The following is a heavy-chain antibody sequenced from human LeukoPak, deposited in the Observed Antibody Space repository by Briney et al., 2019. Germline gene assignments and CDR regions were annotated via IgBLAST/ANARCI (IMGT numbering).Heavy chain of an antibody. V-gene: IGHV4-61*02. J-gene: IGHJ5*02. Sequence: SETLSLTCTVSGGSISSGRYHWSWIRQPAGQGLEWIGRIYTSGSTKYNPSLKSRVTISVDTSKNQFSLKLSPVTAADTAVYYCARTPFGELGDWFDPWGQGTLVTVSS. D-gene: IGHD3-10*01. CDR3: ARTPFGELGDWFDP. CDR2: IYTSGST. CDR1: GGSISSGRYH.